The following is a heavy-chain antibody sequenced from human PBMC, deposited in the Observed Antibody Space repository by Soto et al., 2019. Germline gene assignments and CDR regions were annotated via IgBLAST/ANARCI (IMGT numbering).Heavy chain of an antibody. CDR2: ISAYNGNT. CDR1: GYTFTSYG. J-gene: IGHJ5*02. D-gene: IGHD3-16*01. Sequence: QVQLVQSGAEVKKPGASVKVSCKASGYTFTSYGISWVRQAPGQGREWMGWISAYNGNTNYAQKLQGRVTMTTDTSTSTAYMELRSLRSDDTAVYYCARDRADYVWGSRPTSPWGQGTLVTVSS. V-gene: IGHV1-18*01. CDR3: ARDRADYVWGSRPTSP.